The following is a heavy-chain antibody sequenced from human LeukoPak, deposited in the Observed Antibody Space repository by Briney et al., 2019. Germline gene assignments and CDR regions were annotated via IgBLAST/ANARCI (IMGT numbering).Heavy chain of an antibody. CDR1: GGSFSGYY. V-gene: IGHV4-34*01. CDR3: ARDDRRTYYMDV. CDR2: INHSGST. D-gene: IGHD3-22*01. J-gene: IGHJ6*03. Sequence: PSETLSLTCAVYGGSFSGYYWSWIRQPPGKGLEWIGEINHSGSTNYNPSLKGRVTISVDTSKNQFSLNLSSVTAADTAMYYCARDDRRTYYMDVWGKGTTVTVSS.